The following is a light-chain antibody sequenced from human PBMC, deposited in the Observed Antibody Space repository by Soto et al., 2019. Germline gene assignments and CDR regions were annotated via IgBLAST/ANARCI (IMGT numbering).Light chain of an antibody. Sequence: QSVLTQPASVSGSPGRSITISCSGTNSDVGAYNFVSWYQQHPGKAPKLLIHEVTLRPSGVSHRFSGSKSGNTASLTISGLQVEDEADYYCSSFTTTYTHVFGQGTKVTVL. J-gene: IGLJ1*01. V-gene: IGLV2-14*01. CDR3: SSFTTTYTHV. CDR2: EVT. CDR1: NSDVGAYNF.